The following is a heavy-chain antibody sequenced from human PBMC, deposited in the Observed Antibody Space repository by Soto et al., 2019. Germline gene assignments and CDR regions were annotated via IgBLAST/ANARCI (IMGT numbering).Heavy chain of an antibody. D-gene: IGHD5-18*01. Sequence: SGPTLVKPTQTLTLTCTFSGFSLSTSGVGVGWIRQPPGKALEWLALIYWNDDKRYSPSLKSRLTITKDTSKNQVVLTMTNMDPVDTATYYCAHILMDTAMATVWFDPWGQGTLVTVSS. V-gene: IGHV2-5*01. CDR1: GFSLSTSGVG. CDR3: AHILMDTAMATVWFDP. CDR2: IYWNDDK. J-gene: IGHJ5*02.